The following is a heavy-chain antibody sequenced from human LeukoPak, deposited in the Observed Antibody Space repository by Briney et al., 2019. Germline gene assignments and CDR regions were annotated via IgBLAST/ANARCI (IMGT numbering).Heavy chain of an antibody. CDR3: ARAPAEIGGYYPEYFRH. D-gene: IGHD3-22*01. J-gene: IGHJ1*01. Sequence: GGSLRLSCAASGFTFSRYWMHWVRQAPGKGLVWVSRIKSDGSTNYADSVKGRFTISRDNAKNTVSLQMNSLRAEDTGVYYCARAPAEIGGYYPEYFRHWGQGTLVSVSS. V-gene: IGHV3-74*01. CDR1: GFTFSRYW. CDR2: IKSDGST.